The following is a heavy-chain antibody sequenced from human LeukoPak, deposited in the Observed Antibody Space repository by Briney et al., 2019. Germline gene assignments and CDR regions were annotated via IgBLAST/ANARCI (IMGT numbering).Heavy chain of an antibody. D-gene: IGHD6-19*01. J-gene: IGHJ4*02. V-gene: IGHV1-18*01. CDR1: GYTFTSYT. CDR3: ASTPYSSGWYYFDY. CDR2: ITTYNGNT. Sequence: ASVKVSCKASGYTFTSYTISWVRQAPGQGLEWMGWITTYNGNTKYAQKLQGRVTMTTDTSTSTAYMELRSLRSDDTAVYYCASTPYSSGWYYFDYWGQGTLVTVSS.